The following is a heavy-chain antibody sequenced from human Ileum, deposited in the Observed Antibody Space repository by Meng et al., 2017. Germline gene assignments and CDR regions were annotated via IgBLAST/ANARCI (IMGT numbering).Heavy chain of an antibody. Sequence: GESLKISCAASGFMFNSYAMSWVRQAPGKGLEWVLTITTSGGTTFYADSVKGRFTISRDSSKNTVYSQMSSLRAEDTAVYYCARLVDSGSYYGDYYYGMDVWGQGTTVTVSS. J-gene: IGHJ6*02. CDR3: ARLVDSGSYYGDYYYGMDV. CDR2: ITTSGGTT. D-gene: IGHD1-26*01. V-gene: IGHV3-23*01. CDR1: GFMFNSYA.